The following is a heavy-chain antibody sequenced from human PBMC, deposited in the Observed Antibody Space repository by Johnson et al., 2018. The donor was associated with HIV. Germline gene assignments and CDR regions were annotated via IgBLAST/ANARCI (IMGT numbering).Heavy chain of an antibody. CDR1: GFSFSDHF. D-gene: IGHD3-10*01. CDR2: IRNKPSSYST. J-gene: IGHJ3*02. V-gene: IGHV3-72*01. Sequence: VQLVESGGGLVQPGGSLRLSCVGSGFSFSDHFMDWVRQAPGKGLEWVGRIRNKPSSYSTEYAASVKGRFTISRDNAKNSLYLQMNSLRVEDTAVYYCAREQATLWFRASEAAFNIWGLGTMVTVSS. CDR3: AREQATLWFRASEAAFNI.